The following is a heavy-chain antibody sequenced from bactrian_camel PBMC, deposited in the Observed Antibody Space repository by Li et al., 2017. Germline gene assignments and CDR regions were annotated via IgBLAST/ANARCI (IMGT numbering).Heavy chain of an antibody. D-gene: IGHD6*01. CDR3: ATNTVTDGVAEFSY. V-gene: IGHV3-3*01. CDR1: VLTISRYC. J-gene: IGHJ4*01. CDR2: IGGDSDGRT. Sequence: QLVESGGGSVQAGQTLSLSCTSSVLTISRYCVAWFRQVSGEERELVVAIGGDSDGRTNYADSVKGRFTVSRDNAKNTVYLQMDNLESEDTALHYCATNTVTDGVAEFSYWGQGTQVTVS.